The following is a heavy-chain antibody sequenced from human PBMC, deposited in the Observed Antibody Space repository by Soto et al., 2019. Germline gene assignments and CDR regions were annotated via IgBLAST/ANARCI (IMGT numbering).Heavy chain of an antibody. CDR2: ISAYNGNT. D-gene: IGHD3-3*01. Sequence: GASVKVSCKASGYTFTSYGISWVRQAPGQGLEWMGWISAYNGNTNYAQKLQGRVTMTTDTSTSTAYMGLRSLRSDDTAVYYCARDPPITIFGVVIPSGAFDIWGQGTMVTVSS. J-gene: IGHJ3*02. CDR1: GYTFTSYG. CDR3: ARDPPITIFGVVIPSGAFDI. V-gene: IGHV1-18*04.